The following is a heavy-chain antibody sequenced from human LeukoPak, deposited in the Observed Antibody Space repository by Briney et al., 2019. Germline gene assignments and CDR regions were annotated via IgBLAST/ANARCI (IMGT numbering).Heavy chain of an antibody. D-gene: IGHD6-19*01. J-gene: IGHJ4*02. V-gene: IGHV1-8*01. CDR1: GYTFTSYD. CDR3: ARIPDSSGWYPYFDC. Sequence: ASVKVSCKASGYTFTSYDINWVRQATGQGLEWMGWMNPNSGNTGYAQKFQGRVTMTRNTSISTAYMEPSSLRSEDTAVYYCARIPDSSGWYPYFDCWGQGTLVTVSS. CDR2: MNPNSGNT.